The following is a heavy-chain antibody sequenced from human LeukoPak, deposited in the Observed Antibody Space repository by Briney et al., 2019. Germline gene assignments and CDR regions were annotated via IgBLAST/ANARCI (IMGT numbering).Heavy chain of an antibody. CDR1: GFTFSSYG. J-gene: IGHJ4*02. CDR3: ARDFAGDRDY. Sequence: HPGGSLRLSCAASGFTFSSYGMHWVRQAPGKGLEWVAVIVYDGSNKYYADSVKGRFTISRDNSKNTLYLQMNSLRVEDAAMYYCARDFAGDRDYWGQGTLVTVSS. D-gene: IGHD4-17*01. CDR2: IVYDGSNK. V-gene: IGHV3-33*05.